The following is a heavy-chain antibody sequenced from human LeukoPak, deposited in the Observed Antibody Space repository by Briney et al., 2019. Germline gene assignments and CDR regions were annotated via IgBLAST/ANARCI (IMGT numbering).Heavy chain of an antibody. CDR2: IIPIFGTA. V-gene: IGHV1-69*06. J-gene: IGHJ6*04. CDR1: GGTFSSYA. CDR3: ARISLGYCSSTICYAAVYYYGMDV. Sequence: SVKVPCKASGGTFSSYAISWVRQAPGQGLEWMGGIIPIFGTANYAQKFQGRVTITADKSTSTAYMELSSLRSEDTAVYYCARISLGYCSSTICYAAVYYYGMDVWGKGTTVTVSS. D-gene: IGHD2-2*01.